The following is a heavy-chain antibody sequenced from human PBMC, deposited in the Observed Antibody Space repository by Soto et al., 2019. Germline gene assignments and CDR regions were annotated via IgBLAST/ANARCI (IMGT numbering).Heavy chain of an antibody. CDR2: IYYSGST. CDR3: VGPVGYYYGMDV. Sequence: SETLSLTCTVSGGSISSGDYYWSWIRQPPGKGLEWIGYIYYSGSTCYNPSLKSRVTISVDTSKNQFSLKLSSVTAADTAVYYCVGPVGYYYGMDVWGQGTTVTVSS. CDR1: GGSISSGDYY. J-gene: IGHJ6*02. D-gene: IGHD1-26*01. V-gene: IGHV4-30-4*01.